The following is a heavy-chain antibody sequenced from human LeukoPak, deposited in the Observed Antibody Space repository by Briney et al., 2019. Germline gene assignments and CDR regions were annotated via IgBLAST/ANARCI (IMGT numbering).Heavy chain of an antibody. CDR1: GFTFSGYA. D-gene: IGHD4-23*01. CDR3: TKSERYGNSLIEI. CDR2: ISSTGGTI. J-gene: IGHJ4*02. V-gene: IGHV3-48*03. Sequence: GGSLRLSCAASGFTFSGYAMNWVRQAPGKGLEWLSHISSTGGTIYYADSVKGRLTVSRDNAKNSLYLQMNSLRAEDTAVYFCTKSERYGNSLIEIWGEGALVTVSS.